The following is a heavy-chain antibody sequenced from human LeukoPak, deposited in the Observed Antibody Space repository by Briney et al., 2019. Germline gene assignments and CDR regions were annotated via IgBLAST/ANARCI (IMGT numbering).Heavy chain of an antibody. CDR3: AADYYDSSGYSTFDY. CDR1: GYTFTSYY. V-gene: IGHV1-46*01. Sequence: GASVKVSCKASGYTFTSYYMHWVRQAPGQGLEWMGIINPSGGSTSYAQKFQGRVTMTRDTSTSTVYMELSSLRSEDTAVYYCAADYYDSSGYSTFDYWGQGTLVTVSS. D-gene: IGHD3-22*01. CDR2: INPSGGST. J-gene: IGHJ4*02.